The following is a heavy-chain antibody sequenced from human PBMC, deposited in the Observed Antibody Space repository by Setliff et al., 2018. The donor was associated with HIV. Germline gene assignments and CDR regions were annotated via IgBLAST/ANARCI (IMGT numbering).Heavy chain of an antibody. CDR1: GGSISSSNYY. CDR3: SRLTRTSSTSYKGRFDP. Sequence: SETLSLTCTVSGGSISSSNYYWGWIRQPPGKGLEWIGSIYYSGSTYYNPSLKSRVSISVDTSKNQFSLSLSSVTAADTAVYFCSRLTRTSSTSYKGRFDPWGLGTLVTVSS. J-gene: IGHJ5*02. D-gene: IGHD6-13*01. CDR2: IYYSGST. V-gene: IGHV4-39*01.